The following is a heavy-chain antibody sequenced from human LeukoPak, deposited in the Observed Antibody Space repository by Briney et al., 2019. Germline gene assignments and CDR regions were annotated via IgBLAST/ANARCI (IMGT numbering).Heavy chain of an antibody. CDR2: IYYSGST. J-gene: IGHJ4*02. CDR3: ARVTAAAGYYFDY. Sequence: SETLSLTCAVSGGSISSSNWWSWVRQPPGKGLEWIGEIYYSGSTNYNPSLKSRVTISVDKSKNQFSLKLSSVTAADTAVYYCARVTAAAGYYFDYWGQGTLVTVSS. D-gene: IGHD6-13*01. V-gene: IGHV4-4*02. CDR1: GGSISSSNW.